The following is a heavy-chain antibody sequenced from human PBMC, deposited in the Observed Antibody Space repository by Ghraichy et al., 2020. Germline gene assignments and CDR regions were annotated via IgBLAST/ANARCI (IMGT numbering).Heavy chain of an antibody. Sequence: GGSLRLSCAASGFTFDDYAMHWVRQAPGKGLEWVSLISGDGGSTYYADSVKGRFTISRDNSKNSLYLQMNSLRTEDTALYYCAKDEQYYDFWSGYYKNYYGMDVWGQGTTVTVSS. D-gene: IGHD3-3*01. CDR1: GFTFDDYA. CDR3: AKDEQYYDFWSGYYKNYYGMDV. CDR2: ISGDGGST. J-gene: IGHJ6*02. V-gene: IGHV3-43*02.